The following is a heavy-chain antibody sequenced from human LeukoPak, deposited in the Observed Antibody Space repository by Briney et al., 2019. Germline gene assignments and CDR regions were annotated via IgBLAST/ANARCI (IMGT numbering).Heavy chain of an antibody. Sequence: SETLSLTCTVSGGSISSYYWSWIRQPPGKGLEWIGYIYYSGSTNYNPSLKSRVTISVDTSKNQFSLKLSSVTAADTAVYYCARRIGIAAAGPGHYYFDYWGQGTLVTVSS. CDR3: ARRIGIAAAGPGHYYFDY. CDR1: GGSISSYY. CDR2: IYYSGST. D-gene: IGHD6-13*01. J-gene: IGHJ4*02. V-gene: IGHV4-59*01.